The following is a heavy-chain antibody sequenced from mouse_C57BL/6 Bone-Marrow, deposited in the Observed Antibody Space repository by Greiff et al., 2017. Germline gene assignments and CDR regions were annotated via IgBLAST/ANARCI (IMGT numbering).Heavy chain of an antibody. CDR1: GYTFTSYW. CDR3: ASGMYYYGGSLAMDY. V-gene: IGHV1-64*01. CDR2: IHPNSGST. D-gene: IGHD1-1*01. J-gene: IGHJ4*01. Sequence: QVQLKQPGAELVKPGASVKLSCKASGYTFTSYWMHWVKQRPGQGLEWIGMIHPNSGSTNYNEKFKSKATLTVDKSSSTAYMQLSSLTSEDSAVYYSASGMYYYGGSLAMDYWGQGTSVTVSS.